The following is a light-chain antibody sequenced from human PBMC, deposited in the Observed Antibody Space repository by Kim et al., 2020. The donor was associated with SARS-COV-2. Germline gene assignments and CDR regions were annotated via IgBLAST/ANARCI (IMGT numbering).Light chain of an antibody. CDR2: RHN. J-gene: IGLJ2*01. V-gene: IGLV1-47*01. Sequence: GTPGQMATIAGSGSSTNSGSDYVYCSQQLPGPAPKLLIYRHNQRPSGVPGRFSGSKSGTSASLAISGLRSEDEADYYCTSWDDSLVFGGGTQLTVL. CDR3: TSWDDSLV. CDR1: STNSGSDY.